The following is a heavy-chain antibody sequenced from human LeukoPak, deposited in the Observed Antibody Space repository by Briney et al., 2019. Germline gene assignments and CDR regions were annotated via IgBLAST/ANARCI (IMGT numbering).Heavy chain of an antibody. D-gene: IGHD2-2*01. CDR3: ARHEGQLLWGYYYYYGMDV. CDR2: IYHSGST. J-gene: IGHJ6*02. CDR1: GGSISSGGFS. V-gene: IGHV4-30-2*03. Sequence: SETLSLTCGVSGGSISSGGFSWSWIRQPPGKGLEWIGYIYHSGSTYYNPSLKSRVTISVDTSKNQFSLKLSSVTAADTAVYYCARHEGQLLWGYYYYYGMDVWGQGTTVTVSS.